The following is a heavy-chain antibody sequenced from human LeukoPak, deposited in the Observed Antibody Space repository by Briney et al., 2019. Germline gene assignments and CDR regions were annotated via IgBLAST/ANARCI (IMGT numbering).Heavy chain of an antibody. J-gene: IGHJ6*02. Sequence: GGSLRLSCAASGFTFRSYWMHWVRQAPGKGLVWVAQINGDGSDINYADSMRGRFTISRDNAKNMLYLHINSLRAEDTAVFYCVRGAYYFYGLDVWGQGTTVTGSS. CDR3: VRGAYYFYGLDV. CDR1: GFTFRSYW. CDR2: INGDGSDI. V-gene: IGHV3-74*01. D-gene: IGHD3-16*01.